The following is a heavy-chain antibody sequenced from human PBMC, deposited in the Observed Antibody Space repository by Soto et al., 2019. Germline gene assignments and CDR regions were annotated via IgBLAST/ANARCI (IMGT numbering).Heavy chain of an antibody. Sequence: GGSLRLSCAASGFTFDDYAMHWVRQAPGKGLEWVTGISWNSDTIGYADSVKGRFTISRDNAKDSLYLQMNSLRAEDTAFYYCARDVWSRASGPPDSWGQGTLVTVSS. CDR3: ARDVWSRASGPPDS. V-gene: IGHV3-9*01. CDR1: GFTFDDYA. J-gene: IGHJ4*02. D-gene: IGHD3-10*01. CDR2: ISWNSDTI.